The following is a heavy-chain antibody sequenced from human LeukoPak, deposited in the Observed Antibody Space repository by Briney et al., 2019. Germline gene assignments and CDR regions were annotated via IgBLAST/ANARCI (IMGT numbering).Heavy chain of an antibody. CDR3: ARSTHYDSSGYYIDY. D-gene: IGHD3-22*01. Sequence: GASVKVFCKASGGTFSSYAISWVRQAPGQGLEWMGGIIPIFGTANYAQKFQGRVTITADESTSTAYMELSSLRSEDTAVYYCARSTHYDSSGYYIDYWGQGTLVTVSS. CDR1: GGTFSSYA. V-gene: IGHV1-69*01. J-gene: IGHJ4*02. CDR2: IIPIFGTA.